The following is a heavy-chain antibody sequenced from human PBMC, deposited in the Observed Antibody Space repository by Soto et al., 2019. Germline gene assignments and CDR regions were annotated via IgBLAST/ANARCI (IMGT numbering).Heavy chain of an antibody. CDR2: IYYSGST. CDR1: GASMNNYY. V-gene: IGHV4-59*01. D-gene: IGHD1-26*01. Sequence: SETLSLNCTVSGASMNNYYWSWIRQSPGKGLKRIGDIYYSGSTDYNPSLRSRVTMSVDSSKDQFSLNLSSVTAADTAVYYCARVSGSYYYGMDVWGQGITVTVSS. J-gene: IGHJ6*02. CDR3: ARVSGSYYYGMDV.